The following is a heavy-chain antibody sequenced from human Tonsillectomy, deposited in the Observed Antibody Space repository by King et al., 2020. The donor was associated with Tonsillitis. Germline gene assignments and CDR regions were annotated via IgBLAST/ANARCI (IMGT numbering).Heavy chain of an antibody. CDR1: GFTFSSYV. J-gene: IGHJ6*02. V-gene: IGHV3-23*04. Sequence: VQLVESGGGLVQPGGSLRLCCAASGFTFSSYVMSWVRQAPGKGLEWVSAISGSGGSTYYVYSVKGRFTISSDSSKDTLYLQMNSLRAEDTAVYYCAKGYDILTGYRFYYGMDVWGQGTTVTVSS. D-gene: IGHD3-9*01. CDR3: AKGYDILTGYRFYYGMDV. CDR2: ISGSGGST.